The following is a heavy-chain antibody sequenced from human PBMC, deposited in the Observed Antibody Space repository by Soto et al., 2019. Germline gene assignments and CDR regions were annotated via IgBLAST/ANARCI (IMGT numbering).Heavy chain of an antibody. J-gene: IGHJ5*02. CDR3: ARDQGVAAAGITWFDP. Sequence: SETLSLTCTVSGASMNSYHWSWIRQPAGKGLEWIGRIHSSGSINYNPSLKSRVTMSVDTSKNQFSLRLMSLTAADTAVYYCARDQGVAAAGITWFDPWGQGSLVTVSS. CDR1: GASMNSYH. CDR2: IHSSGSI. D-gene: IGHD6-13*01. V-gene: IGHV4-4*07.